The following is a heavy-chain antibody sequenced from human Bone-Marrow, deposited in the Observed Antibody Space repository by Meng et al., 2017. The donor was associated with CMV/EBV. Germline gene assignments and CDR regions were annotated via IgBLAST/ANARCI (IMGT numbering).Heavy chain of an antibody. J-gene: IGHJ4*02. CDR3: ARLEYSSSSRDY. D-gene: IGHD6-6*01. CDR2: ISVDNGNT. V-gene: IGHV1-18*01. CDR1: GYVFTSYG. Sequence: ASVKVSCKASGYVFTSYGITWVRQAPGQGLEWMGWISVDNGNTNYARRFQGRVAMTTDTSTTTAYMELRSLRSDDTAVYYCARLEYSSSSRDYWGQGTRVTVSS.